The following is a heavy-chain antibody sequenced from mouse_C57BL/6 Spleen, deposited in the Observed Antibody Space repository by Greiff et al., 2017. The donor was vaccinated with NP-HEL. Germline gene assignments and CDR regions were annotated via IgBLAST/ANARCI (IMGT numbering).Heavy chain of an antibody. V-gene: IGHV5-17*01. CDR1: GFTFSDYG. CDR2: ISSGSSTI. Sequence: EVHLVESGGGLVKPGGSLKLSCAASGFTFSDYGMHWVRQAPEKGLEWVAYISSGSSTIYYADTVKGRFTISRDNAKNTLFLQMTSLRSEDTAMYYCATTVVATRFWYFDVWGTGTTVTVSS. J-gene: IGHJ1*03. CDR3: ATTVVATRFWYFDV. D-gene: IGHD1-1*01.